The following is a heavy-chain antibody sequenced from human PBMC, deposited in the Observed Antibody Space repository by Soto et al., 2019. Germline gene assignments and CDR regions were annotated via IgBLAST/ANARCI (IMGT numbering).Heavy chain of an antibody. CDR3: VGGQYYFHY. J-gene: IGHJ4*02. V-gene: IGHV3-30*03. CDR1: GFPFTTYG. D-gene: IGHD3-10*01. CDR2: ISYDGSNK. Sequence: QVQLVESGGGVVQPGRSLRLSCAASGFPFTTYGMHWVREGPGKGLEWVAVISYDGSNKYYADSVKGRFTISRDNSKNTLYLHMNSLRPEDTALYYCVGGQYYFHYRGQGTLVTVSS.